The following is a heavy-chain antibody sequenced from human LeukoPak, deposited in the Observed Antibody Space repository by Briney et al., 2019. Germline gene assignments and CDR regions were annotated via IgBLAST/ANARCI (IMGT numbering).Heavy chain of an antibody. CDR3: ARPYYYDSRIDP. CDR1: GGSISSGDYY. V-gene: IGHV4-30-4*01. Sequence: SGPGLVKPSQTLSLTCTVSGGSISSGDYYWSWIRQPPGKGLEWIAYMYYSGSTYYNPSLKSRVTMSADTSKNQLSLKLSSVTAADTAVYYCARPYYYDSRIDPWGRGILVTVSS. D-gene: IGHD3-22*01. CDR2: MYYSGST. J-gene: IGHJ5*02.